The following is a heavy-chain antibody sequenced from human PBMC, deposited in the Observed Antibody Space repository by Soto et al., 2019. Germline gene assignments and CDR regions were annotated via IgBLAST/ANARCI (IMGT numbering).Heavy chain of an antibody. CDR2: IYYSGST. D-gene: IGHD3-22*01. CDR1: SGSITSYY. V-gene: IGHV4-59*01. CDR3: ARGGYFYDSSGYPEDLDI. J-gene: IGHJ3*02. Sequence: GTLCLTCTVTSGSITSYYWRWVMQTPGKGLEWIGYIYYSGSTKYNPSLKSRVTISVDTSKNQLSLKLSSVTAADTAVYYCARGGYFYDSSGYPEDLDIWGQGTMVT.